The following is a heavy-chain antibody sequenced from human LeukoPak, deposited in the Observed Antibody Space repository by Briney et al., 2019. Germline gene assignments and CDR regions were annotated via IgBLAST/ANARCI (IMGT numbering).Heavy chain of an antibody. D-gene: IGHD3-10*01. CDR1: GYTFTGYY. V-gene: IGHV1-2*02. J-gene: IGHJ5*02. CDR3: ARETLGGSFIYWFDP. CDR2: INPNSGGT. Sequence: ASVKVSCKASGYTFTGYYMHWVRHAPGQEREWMGWINPNSGGTNYAQKFQGRVTMTRDTSISTAYMELSRLRSDDTAVYYCARETLGGSFIYWFDPWGQGTLVTVSS.